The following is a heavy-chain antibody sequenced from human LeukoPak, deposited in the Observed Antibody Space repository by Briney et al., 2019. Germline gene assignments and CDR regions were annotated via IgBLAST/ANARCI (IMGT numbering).Heavy chain of an antibody. CDR1: GFTFSSYG. CDR3: ARALPIAMIVVVYPGGMDV. J-gene: IGHJ6*02. V-gene: IGHV3-30*03. CDR2: MSSDGSNK. D-gene: IGHD3-22*01. Sequence: GRSLRLSCAASGFTFSSYGMHWVRQAPGKGLEWVAVMSSDGSNKYYADSVKGRFTLSRDNSKNTLYLQMNSLRAEDTAVYYCARALPIAMIVVVYPGGMDVWGQGTTVTVSS.